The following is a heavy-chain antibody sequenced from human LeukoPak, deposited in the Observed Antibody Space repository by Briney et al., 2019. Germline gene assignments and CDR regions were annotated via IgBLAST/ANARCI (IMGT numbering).Heavy chain of an antibody. CDR3: ARSWPYMSSPGAFGI. Sequence: SETLSLTCTVSGGSISSSSYYWGWIRQPPGKGLEWMGSIYYSGSTYYNPSLKSRVTISVDTSKNQLSLKLSSGTVADTAVSYCARSWPYMSSPGAFGIWGQGTMVTVSS. CDR2: IYYSGST. D-gene: IGHD6-19*01. J-gene: IGHJ3*02. V-gene: IGHV4-39*01. CDR1: GGSISSSSYY.